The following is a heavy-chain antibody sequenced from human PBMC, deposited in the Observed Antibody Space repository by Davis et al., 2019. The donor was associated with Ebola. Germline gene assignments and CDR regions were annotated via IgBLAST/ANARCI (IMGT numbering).Heavy chain of an antibody. Sequence: ETLSLTCTVSGGSISSGDYYWGWIRQPPGKGLEWVGSAYSSGSMYHNPSLRGRVTIFVDTSQNQFSLRLISVTAADTAVYYCARFDCSGGSCYWGFDYWGQGTLVTVSS. J-gene: IGHJ4*02. CDR2: AYSSGSM. D-gene: IGHD2-15*01. V-gene: IGHV4-39*01. CDR1: GGSISSGDYY. CDR3: ARFDCSGGSCYWGFDY.